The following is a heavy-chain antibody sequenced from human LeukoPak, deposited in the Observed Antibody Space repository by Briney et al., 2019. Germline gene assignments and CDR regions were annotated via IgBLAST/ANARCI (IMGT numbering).Heavy chain of an antibody. D-gene: IGHD3-3*01. Sequence: SETLSLTCTVSGGSISSYYWSWIRQPPGKGLEWIGYIYYSGSTNYNPSLKSRVTISVDTSKNQFSLKLSSVTAADTAVYYCARETIWSGYYSRGYYFDYWGQGTLVTVSS. CDR2: IYYSGST. CDR1: GGSISSYY. CDR3: ARETIWSGYYSRGYYFDY. V-gene: IGHV4-59*12. J-gene: IGHJ4*02.